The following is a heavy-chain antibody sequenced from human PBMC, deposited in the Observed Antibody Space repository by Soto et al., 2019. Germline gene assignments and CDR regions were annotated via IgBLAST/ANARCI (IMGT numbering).Heavy chain of an antibody. Sequence: EVQLLESGGNLVQPGGSLSLSCAASGFAFSSYAMTWVRKAPGKGLEWVSALSGTGGTTYSADSVRGRFTIARDNSKNTLYLQMNGLSPEDSAIYYCAKFIVGTGGSSGWPWFLDSWGQGTLVTVSS. CDR2: LSGTGGTT. J-gene: IGHJ4*02. D-gene: IGHD6-25*01. V-gene: IGHV3-23*01. CDR3: AKFIVGTGGSSGWPWFLDS. CDR1: GFAFSSYA.